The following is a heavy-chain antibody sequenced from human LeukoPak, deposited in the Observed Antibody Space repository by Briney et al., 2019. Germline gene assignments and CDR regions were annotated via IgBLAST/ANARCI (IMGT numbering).Heavy chain of an antibody. CDR1: GGSISSGGYY. Sequence: SETLSLTCTVSGGSISSGGYYWNWIRQPPGKGLEWIGYIYHSGSTYYNPSLKSRVTISVDRSKNQFSLKLSSVTAADTAVYYCARGRAAAGVDWFDPWGQGTLVTVSS. CDR2: IYHSGST. J-gene: IGHJ5*02. D-gene: IGHD6-13*01. V-gene: IGHV4-30-2*01. CDR3: ARGRAAAGVDWFDP.